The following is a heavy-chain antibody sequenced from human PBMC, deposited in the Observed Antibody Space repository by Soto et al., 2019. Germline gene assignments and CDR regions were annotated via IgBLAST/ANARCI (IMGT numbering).Heavy chain of an antibody. V-gene: IGHV1-69*02. J-gene: IGHJ4*02. CDR1: GGTFSSYT. D-gene: IGHD5-12*01. CDR2: IIPILGIA. Sequence: QVQLVQSGAEVKKPGSSVKVSCKASGGTFSSYTISWVRQAPGQGLEWMGRIIPILGIANYAQKFQGRVTITAEKSTSTAYRELSSRRSEDTAVYYCASDSGYAVGSAYWGQGTLVTVSS. CDR3: ASDSGYAVGSAY.